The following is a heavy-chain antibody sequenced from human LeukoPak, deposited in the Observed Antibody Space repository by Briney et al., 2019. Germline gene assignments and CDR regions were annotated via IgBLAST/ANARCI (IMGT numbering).Heavy chain of an antibody. CDR3: TREVWGSTFPDY. Sequence: QXPGXXXXWIATTHHSGATYYNPSLKSRVTLSVDMSKNQVSLKLTSVTAADTAVYYCTREVWGSTFPDYWGQGTLVTVSS. J-gene: IGHJ4*02. D-gene: IGHD7-27*01. V-gene: IGHV4-38-2*02. CDR2: THHSGAT.